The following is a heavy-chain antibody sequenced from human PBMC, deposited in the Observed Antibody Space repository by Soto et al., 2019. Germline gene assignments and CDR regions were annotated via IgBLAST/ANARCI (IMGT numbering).Heavy chain of an antibody. Sequence: ASGKVSCKASGYTFTSYGISWVRQAPGQGLEWMGWISAYNGNTNYAQKLQGRVTMTTDTSTSTAYIELRSLRSDDTAVYYFARDRYCSGGSCRSLYYYGMDVWGQGTTVTVSS. CDR3: ARDRYCSGGSCRSLYYYGMDV. CDR2: ISAYNGNT. D-gene: IGHD2-15*01. V-gene: IGHV1-18*01. J-gene: IGHJ6*02. CDR1: GYTFTSYG.